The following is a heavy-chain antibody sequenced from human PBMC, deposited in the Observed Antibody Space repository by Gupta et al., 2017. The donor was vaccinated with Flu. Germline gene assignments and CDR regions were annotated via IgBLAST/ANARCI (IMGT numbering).Heavy chain of an antibody. V-gene: IGHV1-2*02. D-gene: IGHD6-19*01. CDR2: INPNNDDT. CDR3: ARGTTVSGTDKTLLGY. Sequence: PWQGLEWMGWINPNNDDTDYAPRFQGRVTLTRDTSISAAYMDLRSLVSDDAAVYYCARGTTVSGTDKTLLGYWGQGTLVTVSS. J-gene: IGHJ1*01.